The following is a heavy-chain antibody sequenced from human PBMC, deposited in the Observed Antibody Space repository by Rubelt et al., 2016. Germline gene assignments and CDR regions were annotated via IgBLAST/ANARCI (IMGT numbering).Heavy chain of an antibody. J-gene: IGHJ3*02. Sequence: GGSLRLSCAGSGFTFRSYDMSWVRQAPGKGLEWVAAISGGGDNTDYADSVKGRFTISRDNSKNTLFLQMNSLRVEDTAVYYCTTDQEAIQAHAFDIWGQGTMVTVSS. CDR1: GFTFRSYD. CDR3: TTDQEAIQAHAFDI. V-gene: IGHV3-23*01. CDR2: ISGGGDNT.